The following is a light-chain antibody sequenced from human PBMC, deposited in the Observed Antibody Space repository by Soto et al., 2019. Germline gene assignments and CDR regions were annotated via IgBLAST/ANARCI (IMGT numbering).Light chain of an antibody. CDR3: QTWGTGIHGV. CDR1: SGHSNYA. J-gene: IGLJ2*01. V-gene: IGLV4-69*01. CDR2: VNSDGSH. Sequence: QSVLTQSPSASASLGASVKLTCTLSSGHSNYAIAWHQQQPEKGPRYLMKVNSDGSHSKGDGIPDRFSGSNSGAEGYLTISSLQSEDEADYYCQTWGTGIHGVFGGGTKLTVL.